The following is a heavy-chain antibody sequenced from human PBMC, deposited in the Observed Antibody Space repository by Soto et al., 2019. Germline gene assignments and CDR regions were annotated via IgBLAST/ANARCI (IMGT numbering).Heavy chain of an antibody. Sequence: PGESLKISCKGSGYSFSTSWIGWVRQMSGKGLEWMGTIYPSDSDTRYSPSFQGQVIISANKSTSTAYLQWRSLKASDTAMYYCATRAEYYDFWSGYYGAWGQATLVTVYS. V-gene: IGHV5-51*01. CDR3: ATRAEYYDFWSGYYGA. J-gene: IGHJ5*02. D-gene: IGHD3-3*01. CDR1: GYSFSTSW. CDR2: IYPSDSDT.